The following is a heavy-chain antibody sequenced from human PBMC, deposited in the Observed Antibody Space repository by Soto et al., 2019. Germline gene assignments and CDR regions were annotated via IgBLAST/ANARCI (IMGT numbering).Heavy chain of an antibody. CDR3: ARHRDIVDAIDP. D-gene: IGHD2-15*01. J-gene: IGHJ5*02. CDR1: GGSISSYY. Sequence: SETLSLTCTVSGGSISSYYWSWIRQPPGKGLEWIGYIYYSGSTNYNPSLKSRVTISVDTSKNQFSLKLSSVTAADTAVYYCARHRDIVDAIDPWGQGTLVTVSS. CDR2: IYYSGST. V-gene: IGHV4-59*08.